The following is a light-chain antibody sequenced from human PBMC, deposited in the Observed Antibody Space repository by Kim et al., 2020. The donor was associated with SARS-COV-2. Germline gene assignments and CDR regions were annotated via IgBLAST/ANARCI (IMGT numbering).Light chain of an antibody. CDR3: QAWDSTTAV. V-gene: IGLV3-1*01. CDR2: QNA. CDR1: NLGDKL. J-gene: IGLJ3*02. Sequence: SYELTQPPQLSVSQGQTASITCPGDNLGDKLASWYQQKAGQSPVVVMYQNAKRPSGIPERSSGSNSGNTATLTIRATQAMDEAAYFCQAWDSTTAVFGGG.